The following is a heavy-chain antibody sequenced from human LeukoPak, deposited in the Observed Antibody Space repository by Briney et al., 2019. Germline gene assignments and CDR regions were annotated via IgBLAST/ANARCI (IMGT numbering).Heavy chain of an antibody. V-gene: IGHV4-59*01. CDR3: ARESPYYYGSGSYAYYYYGMDV. J-gene: IGHJ6*02. CDR1: GFTFSSYA. CDR2: IYYSGST. Sequence: PGGSLRLSCAASGFTFSSYAMSWIRQPPGKGLEWIGYIYYSGSTNYNPSLKSRVTISVDTSKNQFSLKLSSVTAADTAVYYCARESPYYYGSGSYAYYYYGMDVWGQGTTVTVSS. D-gene: IGHD3-10*01.